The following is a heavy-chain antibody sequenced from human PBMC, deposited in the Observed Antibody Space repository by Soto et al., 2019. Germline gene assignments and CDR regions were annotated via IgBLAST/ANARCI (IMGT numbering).Heavy chain of an antibody. CDR2: IDLEGSEK. CDR1: GFTFSSYS. J-gene: IGHJ4*02. V-gene: IGHV3-7*04. CDR3: ARGGYCSGGNCYSGVYCDYRGY. Sequence: GGSLRLSCTASGFTFSSYSMNWDCQAQGQGQGWVSNIDLEGSEKNYVVSVKGRFTISRDNAGDSLFLEMNSLGAEDTAVYYCARGGYCSGGNCYSGVYCDYRGYWGQGTLVTVSS. D-gene: IGHD2-15*01.